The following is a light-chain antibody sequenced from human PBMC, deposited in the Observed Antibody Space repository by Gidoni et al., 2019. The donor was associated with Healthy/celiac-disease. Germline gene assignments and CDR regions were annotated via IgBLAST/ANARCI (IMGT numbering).Light chain of an antibody. CDR1: QSVSSNF. J-gene: IGKJ1*01. CDR2: GPS. V-gene: IGKV3-20*01. CDR3: QQFDYSSWT. Sequence: EIVLTQSPGTLSLSPGQRATLSCRASQSVSSNFLDWYQQKPGQAPRLLIYGPSNRTTGIPDRFGGSGSGTEFSLTINRLEPEDSAVYYCQQFDYSSWTFGQGTKVEIK.